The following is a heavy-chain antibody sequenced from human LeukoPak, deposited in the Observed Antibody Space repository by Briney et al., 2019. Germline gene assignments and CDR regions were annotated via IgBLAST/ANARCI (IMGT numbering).Heavy chain of an antibody. Sequence: SETPSLTCTVSGGSISSYYCSWIRQPAGKGLEWIGRIYTSGSTNYNPSLKSRVTMSVDTSKNQFSLKLSSVTAADTAVYYCARESQQPLTWIQLWYGMDVWGQGTTVTVCS. CDR1: GGSISSYY. J-gene: IGHJ6*02. CDR2: IYTSGST. D-gene: IGHD5-18*01. CDR3: ARESQQPLTWIQLWYGMDV. V-gene: IGHV4-4*07.